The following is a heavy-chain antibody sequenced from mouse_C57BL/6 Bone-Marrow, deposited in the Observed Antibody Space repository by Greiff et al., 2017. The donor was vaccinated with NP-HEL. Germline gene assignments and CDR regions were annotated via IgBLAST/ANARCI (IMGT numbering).Heavy chain of an antibody. V-gene: IGHV1-82*01. Sequence: VQLQQSGPELVKPGASVKISCKASGYAFSSSWMNWVKQRPGKGLEWIGRIYPGDGDTNYNGKFKGKATLTADKSSSTAYMQLSSLTPEDSAVYFCARSPIYFDVWGTGTTVTVSS. J-gene: IGHJ1*03. CDR1: GYAFSSSW. CDR3: ARSPIYFDV. CDR2: IYPGDGDT.